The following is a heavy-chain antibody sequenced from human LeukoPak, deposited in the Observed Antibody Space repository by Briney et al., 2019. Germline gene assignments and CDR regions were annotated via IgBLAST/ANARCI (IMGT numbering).Heavy chain of an antibody. CDR3: ARRHVEYSSSSDPYYFDY. D-gene: IGHD6-6*01. CDR2: LYYSGST. V-gene: IGHV4-59*01. J-gene: IGHJ4*02. Sequence: SETLSLTCTVSGGSIGSYYRTCIRQPPGKGLEWIGSLYYSGSTNYNPSLKSRVTISVDTSKNQFSLKLSSVTAADTAVYYCARRHVEYSSSSDPYYFDYWGQGTLVTVSS. CDR1: GGSIGSYY.